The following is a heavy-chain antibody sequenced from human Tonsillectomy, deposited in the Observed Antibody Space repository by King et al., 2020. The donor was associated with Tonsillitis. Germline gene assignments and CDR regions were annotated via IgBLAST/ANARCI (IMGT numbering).Heavy chain of an antibody. CDR3: ARSVSGSFDY. D-gene: IGHD2-15*01. CDR2: MYYSGTI. Sequence: QLQESGPGVVKPSETLSLTCTVSGGSISSSDHYWAWIRQPPGKGLEWIGYMYYSGTIFYNPSLKSRITISGGTSENRFSLKLSSVTAADAAVYFCARSVSGSFDYWGHGALVTVSS. J-gene: IGHJ4*01. CDR1: GGSISSSDHY. V-gene: IGHV4-39*01.